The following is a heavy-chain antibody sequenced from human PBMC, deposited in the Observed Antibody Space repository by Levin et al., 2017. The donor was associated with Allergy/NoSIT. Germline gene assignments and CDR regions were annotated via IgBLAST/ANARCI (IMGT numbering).Heavy chain of an antibody. Sequence: SQTLSLTCAVYGGSFSGYYWSWIRQPPGKGLEWIGEINHSGSTNYNPSLKSRVTISVDTSKNQFSLKLSSVTAADTAVYYCARGGRLTYQLLSRGSWFDPWGQGTLVTVSS. J-gene: IGHJ5*02. CDR2: INHSGST. V-gene: IGHV4-34*01. D-gene: IGHD2-2*01. CDR1: GGSFSGYY. CDR3: ARGGRLTYQLLSRGSWFDP.